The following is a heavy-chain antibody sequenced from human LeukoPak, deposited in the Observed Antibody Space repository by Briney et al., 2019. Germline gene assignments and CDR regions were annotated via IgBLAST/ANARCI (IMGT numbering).Heavy chain of an antibody. Sequence: GGSLLLSCAASGFSFSDHYMDWVRQAPGRGLEWVGRTRNKANSYTTEYAASVKGRFTISRDDSKNSLYLQMNSLKTEDTAVYYCARERGSDYYDSSGYEWGQGTLVTVSS. CDR3: ARERGSDYYDSSGYE. V-gene: IGHV3-72*01. CDR1: GFSFSDHY. CDR2: TRNKANSYTT. D-gene: IGHD3-22*01. J-gene: IGHJ4*02.